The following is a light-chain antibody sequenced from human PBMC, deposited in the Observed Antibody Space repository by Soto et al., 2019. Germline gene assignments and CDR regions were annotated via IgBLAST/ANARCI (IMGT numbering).Light chain of an antibody. Sequence: QLVLTQSPSASASLGASVKLTCTLSSGHSHYAIAWHQQQPEKGPRFLIKLNSDGSHYKGDGIPDRFSRSSSGVERYLTISSLQSEDEADYYCQTWGTGIYVIGTGTKVTVL. V-gene: IGLV4-69*01. CDR2: LNSDGSH. J-gene: IGLJ1*01. CDR3: QTWGTGIYV. CDR1: SGHSHYA.